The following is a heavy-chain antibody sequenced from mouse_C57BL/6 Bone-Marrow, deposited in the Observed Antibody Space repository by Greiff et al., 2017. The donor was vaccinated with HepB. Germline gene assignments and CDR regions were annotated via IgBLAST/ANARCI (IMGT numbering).Heavy chain of an antibody. CDR1: GYTFTSYW. D-gene: IGHD2-1*01. Sequence: QVQLQQSGAELAKPGASVKLSCKASGYTFTSYWMHWVKQRPGQGLEWIGYINPSSGYTKYNQKFKDKATLTADKSSSAAYMQLSSLTYKDSAVYYCARSEGNYDYAMDYWGQGTSVTVSS. CDR3: ARSEGNYDYAMDY. CDR2: INPSSGYT. V-gene: IGHV1-7*01. J-gene: IGHJ4*01.